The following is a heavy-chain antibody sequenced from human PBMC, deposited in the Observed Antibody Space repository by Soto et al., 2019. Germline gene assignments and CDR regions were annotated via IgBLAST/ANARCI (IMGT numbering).Heavy chain of an antibody. V-gene: IGHV4-31*03. Sequence: PSETLSLICTVSGGSIRSGGYYWTWIRHFPGKGQEWIGNIYYSGTTYYNPSLKSRLTMSVGTSKNQFSLRLNSVTAADTAMYFCVRDRLMATSGTARYYYGLDVWGQGTTVTVSS. D-gene: IGHD5-12*01. CDR3: VRDRLMATSGTARYYYGLDV. CDR2: IYYSGTT. J-gene: IGHJ6*02. CDR1: GGSIRSGGYY.